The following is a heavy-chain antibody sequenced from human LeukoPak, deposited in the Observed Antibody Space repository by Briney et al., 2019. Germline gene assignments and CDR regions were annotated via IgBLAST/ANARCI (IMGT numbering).Heavy chain of an antibody. D-gene: IGHD2-21*01. V-gene: IGHV1-69*04. CDR3: ARVAGPYYYYYYMDV. CDR1: GGTFSSYA. Sequence: GSSVKVSCKASGGTFSSYAISWVRQAPGQGLEWMGRIIPILGIANYAQKFQGRVTITADKSTSTAYMELSSLRSEDTAVYYCARVAGPYYYYYYMDVWGKGTTVTVSS. CDR2: IIPILGIA. J-gene: IGHJ6*03.